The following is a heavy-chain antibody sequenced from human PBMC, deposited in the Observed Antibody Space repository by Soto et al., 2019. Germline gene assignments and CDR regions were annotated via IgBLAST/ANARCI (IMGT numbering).Heavy chain of an antibody. D-gene: IGHD6-13*01. CDR1: GYTFSNFW. CDR2: IYPGDHET. J-gene: IGHJ4*02. CDR3: ARSPRSSPYFDY. Sequence: GESLKISCQSSGYTFSNFWIGWVRQLPGKGLEWMGIIYPGDHETRYSPSFHGKVTVSADRSINTAYLQWNSLEASDTAFYFCARSPRSSPYFDYWGQGALVTVS. V-gene: IGHV5-51*01.